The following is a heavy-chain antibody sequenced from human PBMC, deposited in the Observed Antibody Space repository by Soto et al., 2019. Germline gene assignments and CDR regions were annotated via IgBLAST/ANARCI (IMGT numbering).Heavy chain of an antibody. CDR2: IWYDGSNK. CDR1: VFTFSSYG. V-gene: IGHV3-33*01. Sequence: PVGSLRLSCAASVFTFSSYGMHCVRHSPGKWLEWVAVIWYDGSNKYYADSVKGRFTISRDNSKNTLYLQMNSLRAEDTAVYYCARASLKYYYASSGVRYWGQGTLVTVSS. CDR3: ARASLKYYYASSGVRY. J-gene: IGHJ4*02. D-gene: IGHD3-22*01.